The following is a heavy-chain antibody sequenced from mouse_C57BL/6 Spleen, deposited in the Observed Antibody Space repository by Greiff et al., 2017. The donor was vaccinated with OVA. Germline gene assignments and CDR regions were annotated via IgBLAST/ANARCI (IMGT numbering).Heavy chain of an antibody. J-gene: IGHJ2*01. CDR1: GYTFTSYW. D-gene: IGHD2-3*01. CDR3: ARRGSGDGSYFDY. CDR2: IDPSDSYT. Sequence: VQLQQPGAELVKPGASVKLSCKASGYTFTSYWMQWVKQRPGQGLEWIGEIDPSDSYTNYNQKFKGKATLTVDTSSSSAYMQLSSLTSEDSAVYYGARRGSGDGSYFDYWGQGTTLTVSS. V-gene: IGHV1-50*01.